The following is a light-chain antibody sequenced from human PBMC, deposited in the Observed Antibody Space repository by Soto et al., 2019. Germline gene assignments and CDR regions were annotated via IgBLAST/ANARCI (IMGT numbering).Light chain of an antibody. CDR2: EVS. V-gene: IGLV2-14*01. Sequence: QSALTQPASVSGSPGQSITISCTGTSGDVGTYNYVSWYQQHPGKAPKLMIYEVSNRPSGISNRFSGSKSGNTASLTISGLQAEDGADYYCSSYAGSNNLVFGGGTKVTVL. CDR3: SSYAGSNNLV. J-gene: IGLJ2*01. CDR1: SGDVGTYNY.